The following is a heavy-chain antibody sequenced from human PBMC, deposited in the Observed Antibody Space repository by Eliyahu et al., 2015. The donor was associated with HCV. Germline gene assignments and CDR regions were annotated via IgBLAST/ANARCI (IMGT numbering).Heavy chain of an antibody. J-gene: IGHJ3*02. CDR2: ISSSSNFI. D-gene: IGHD1-7*01. Sequence: EVQLMESGGGLVQPGGSLRLSCAASGLXFSSYNMNWVRQAPGKGLEWISNISSSSNFIYYTDSVKGRFIISRDNVKNSLYLQMNSLRAEDTAIYYCARSVSETTDALDIWGQGTMVTVSS. CDR3: ARSVSETTDALDI. V-gene: IGHV3-48*01. CDR1: GLXFSSYN.